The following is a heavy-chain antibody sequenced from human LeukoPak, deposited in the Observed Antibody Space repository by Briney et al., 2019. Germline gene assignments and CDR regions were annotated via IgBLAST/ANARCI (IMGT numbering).Heavy chain of an antibody. J-gene: IGHJ4*02. CDR2: ISGSGGST. D-gene: IGHD3-9*01. CDR3: AKVPYDILTGYFFPDY. Sequence: GGSLRLSCAASGFTFISYAMSWVRQAPGKGLEWVSAISGSGGSTYYADSVKGRFTISRDNSKNTLYPQMNSLRAEDTAVYYCAKVPYDILTGYFFPDYWGQGTLVTVSS. CDR1: GFTFISYA. V-gene: IGHV3-23*01.